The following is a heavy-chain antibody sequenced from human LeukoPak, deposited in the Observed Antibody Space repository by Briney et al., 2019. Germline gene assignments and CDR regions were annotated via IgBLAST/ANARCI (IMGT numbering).Heavy chain of an antibody. CDR1: GGSISSGDYY. Sequence: SETLSLTCTVSGGSISSGDYYWSWIRQPPGKGLEWIGYIYYSGSTYYNPSLKSRVTISVDTSKNQFSLKLSSVTAADTAVYYCARDPRPTTMFRGATGGWGQGTLVTVSS. J-gene: IGHJ4*02. CDR2: IYYSGST. CDR3: ARDPRPTTMFRGATGG. D-gene: IGHD3-10*01. V-gene: IGHV4-30-4*01.